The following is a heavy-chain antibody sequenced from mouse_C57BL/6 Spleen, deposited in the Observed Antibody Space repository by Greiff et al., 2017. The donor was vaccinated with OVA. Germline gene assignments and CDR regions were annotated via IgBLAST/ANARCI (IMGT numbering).Heavy chain of an antibody. J-gene: IGHJ2*01. D-gene: IGHD3-2*02. V-gene: IGHV5-6*01. CDR2: ISSGGSYT. Sequence: EVKLMESGGDLVKPGGSLKLSCAASGFTFSSYGMSWVRQTPDKRLEWVATISSGGSYTYYPDSVKGRFTISRDNAKNTLYLQMSSLKSEDTAMYYCARHKTAQAYYFDYWGQGTTLTVSS. CDR1: GFTFSSYG. CDR3: ARHKTAQAYYFDY.